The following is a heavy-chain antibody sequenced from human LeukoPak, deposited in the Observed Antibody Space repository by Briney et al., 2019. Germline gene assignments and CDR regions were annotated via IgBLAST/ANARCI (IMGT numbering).Heavy chain of an antibody. CDR2: IYRSGST. J-gene: IGHJ6*03. CDR1: GYSISSCYY. Sequence: SETLSLTCAVSGYSISSCYYWGWLRQPPGKGVGWIGSIYRSGSTYYNPSFKSRVTISVDTSKNQVSLKLSSVTAADTAVYYCARNLYGSGSYYYYYYMDVWSKGTTVTVSS. CDR3: ARNLYGSGSYYYYYYMDV. V-gene: IGHV4-38-2*01. D-gene: IGHD3-10*01.